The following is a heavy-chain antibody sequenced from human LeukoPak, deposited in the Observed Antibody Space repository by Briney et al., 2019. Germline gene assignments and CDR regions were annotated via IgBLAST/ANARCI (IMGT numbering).Heavy chain of an antibody. J-gene: IGHJ4*02. D-gene: IGHD4-23*01. CDR2: IKTKVNSYAT. CDR3: SRLGDYVGTSTSF. Sequence: GGSLRLSCAASGFTFSGSAMHWVRQASGKGLEWVGRIKTKVNSYATAYAASVKGRFTISRDDSKNTAYLQMNSLKTEDTAVYYCSRLGDYVGTSTSFWGQGTLVTVSS. V-gene: IGHV3-73*01. CDR1: GFTFSGSA.